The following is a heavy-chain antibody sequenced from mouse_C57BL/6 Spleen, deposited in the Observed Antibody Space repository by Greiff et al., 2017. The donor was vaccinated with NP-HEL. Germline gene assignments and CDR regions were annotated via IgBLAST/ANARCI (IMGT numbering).Heavy chain of an antibody. CDR3: ARGYSNEAYAMDY. CDR1: GYTFTSYW. V-gene: IGHV1-59*01. Sequence: QVQLQQPGAELVRPGTSVKLSCKASGYTFTSYWMHWVKQRPGQGLEWIGVIDPSDSYTNYNQKFKGKATLTVDTSSSTAYMQLSSLTTEDSAVYYCARGYSNEAYAMDYWGQGTSVTVSA. D-gene: IGHD2-5*01. CDR2: IDPSDSYT. J-gene: IGHJ4*01.